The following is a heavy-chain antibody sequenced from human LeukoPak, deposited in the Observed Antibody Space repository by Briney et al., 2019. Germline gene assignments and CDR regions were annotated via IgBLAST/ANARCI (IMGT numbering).Heavy chain of an antibody. J-gene: IGHJ4*02. V-gene: IGHV3-23*01. CDR3: AKKPKPTSSGSYDY. Sequence: GGSLRLSCAASGFTFSTCAINWVRQAPGKGLEWVSAISGSGSKTFYADSVKGRFTISRDNSKNTLYLQMNSLRAEDTAVYYCAKKPKPTSSGSYDYWGQGTLVTVSS. CDR2: ISGSGSKT. CDR1: GFTFSTCA. D-gene: IGHD3-10*01.